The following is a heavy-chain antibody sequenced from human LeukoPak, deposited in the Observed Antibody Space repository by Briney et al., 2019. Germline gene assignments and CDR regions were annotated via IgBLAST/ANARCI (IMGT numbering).Heavy chain of an antibody. CDR1: GFTLADLS. V-gene: IGHV1-24*01. CDR3: ATGVFCATTTCPGYQHYYYFMDV. CDR2: FDRKNGDT. D-gene: IGHD2-2*01. J-gene: IGHJ6*03. Sequence: ASVKVSCKVSGFTLADLSMHWVRQAPGKGLEWVGGFDRKNGDTIYAQRFRGRVTLTEDTSTGTAYMDLSSLSADDTAVYYCATGVFCATTTCPGYQHYYYFMDVWGKGTTVTVSS.